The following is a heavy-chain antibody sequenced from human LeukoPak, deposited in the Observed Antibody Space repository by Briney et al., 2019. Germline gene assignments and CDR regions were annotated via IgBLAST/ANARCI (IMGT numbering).Heavy chain of an antibody. D-gene: IGHD3-9*01. CDR1: GYTFTGYY. CDR3: ASAWGDWLLPIEYFQH. V-gene: IGHV1-2*02. CDR2: INPNSGGT. J-gene: IGHJ1*01. Sequence: GASVKVSCKASGYTFTGYYMHWVRQAPGQGLEWMGWINPNSGGTNYAQKFQGRVTMTRDTSISTAYMELSRLRSDDTAVYYCASAWGDWLLPIEYFQHWGQGTLVTVSS.